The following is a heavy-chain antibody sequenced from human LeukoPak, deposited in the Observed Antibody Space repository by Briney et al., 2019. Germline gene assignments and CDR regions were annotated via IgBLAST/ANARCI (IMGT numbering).Heavy chain of an antibody. V-gene: IGHV1-69*06. CDR3: ARTVVPAAIPYYYGMDV. D-gene: IGHD2-2*01. Sequence: GASVKVSCKASGGTFSSYAISWVRQAPGQGLEWIGGIIPIFGTANYAQKFQGRVTITADKSTSTAYMELSSLRSEDTAVYYCARTVVPAAIPYYYGMDVWGKGTTVTVSS. CDR2: IIPIFGTA. J-gene: IGHJ6*04. CDR1: GGTFSSYA.